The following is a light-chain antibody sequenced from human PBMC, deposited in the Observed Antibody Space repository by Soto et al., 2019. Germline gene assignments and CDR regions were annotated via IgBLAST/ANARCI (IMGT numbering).Light chain of an antibody. V-gene: IGKV1-5*01. CDR1: XXXXTW. CDR3: QQYSTYWT. CDR2: EAT. J-gene: IGKJ1*01. Sequence: DIQMTQXXSXXSXXVXXXXTXXXXXXXXXXTWLAWYQQKPGKAPKLLIFEATTLETGVPSRFSGSGSGTDFTLTITSLQPDDLATYYCQQYSTYWTFGQGTKVEVK.